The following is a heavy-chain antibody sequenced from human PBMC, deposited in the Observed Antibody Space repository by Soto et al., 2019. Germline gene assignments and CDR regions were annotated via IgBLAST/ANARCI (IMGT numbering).Heavy chain of an antibody. CDR3: ARDFRVGYYDSSGYDY. J-gene: IGHJ4*02. V-gene: IGHV1-18*01. D-gene: IGHD3-22*01. CDR1: GYTFTSYG. CDR2: ISAYNGNT. Sequence: ASVKVSYKASGYTFTSYGISWVRQAPGQGLEWMGWISAYNGNTNYAQKLQGRVTMTTDTSTSTAYMELRSLRSDDTAVYYCARDFRVGYYDSSGYDYWGQGTLVTVSS.